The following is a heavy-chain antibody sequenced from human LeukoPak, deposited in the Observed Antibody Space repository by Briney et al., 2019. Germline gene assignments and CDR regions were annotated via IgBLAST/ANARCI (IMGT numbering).Heavy chain of an antibody. CDR3: ARDLSYDSSGYYDY. D-gene: IGHD3-22*01. CDR2: IYHSGST. Sequence: SETLSLTCTVSGGSISSSSYYWGWIRQPPGKGLEWIGSIYHSGSTYYNPSLKSRVTKSVDRSKNQFSLKLSSVTAADTAVYYCARDLSYDSSGYYDYWGQGTLVTVSS. CDR1: GGSISSSSYY. V-gene: IGHV4-39*07. J-gene: IGHJ4*02.